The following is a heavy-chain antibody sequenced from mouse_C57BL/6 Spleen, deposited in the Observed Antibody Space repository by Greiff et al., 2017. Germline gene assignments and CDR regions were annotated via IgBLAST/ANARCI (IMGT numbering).Heavy chain of an antibody. Sequence: VQLQQPGAELVRPGSSVKLSCKASGYTFTSYWMHWVKQRPIQGLEWIGNIDPSDSETHYNQKFKDKATLTVDKSSSTAYMQLSSLTSEDSAVYYCAREEDYYGSFAYWGQGTLVTVSA. J-gene: IGHJ3*01. CDR3: AREEDYYGSFAY. CDR2: IDPSDSET. V-gene: IGHV1-52*01. CDR1: GYTFTSYW. D-gene: IGHD1-1*01.